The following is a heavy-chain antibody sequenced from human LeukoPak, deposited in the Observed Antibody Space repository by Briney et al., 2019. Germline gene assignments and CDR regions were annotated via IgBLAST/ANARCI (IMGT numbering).Heavy chain of an antibody. D-gene: IGHD2-21*02. CDR2: IYSSGST. Sequence: PSETLPLTCTVSGGSISSGDYYWSWIRQPAGKGLEWIGRIYSSGSTNYNPSLKSRVTMSVDTSMNQFSLKLSSVTAADTAVYYCARDKEYCGGDCSYWYFDLWGRGTAVTVSS. J-gene: IGHJ2*01. V-gene: IGHV4-61*02. CDR1: GGSISSGDYY. CDR3: ARDKEYCGGDCSYWYFDL.